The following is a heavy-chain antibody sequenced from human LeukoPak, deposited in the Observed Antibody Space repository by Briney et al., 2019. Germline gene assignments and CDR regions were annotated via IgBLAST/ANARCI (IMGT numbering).Heavy chain of an antibody. CDR1: GGSFSGYY. J-gene: IGHJ6*02. CDR2: INHSGST. V-gene: IGHV4-34*01. CDR3: ARGKGGYYYYYGMDV. Sequence: SETLSLTCAVYGGSFSGYYWSWIRQPPGKGLEWIEEINHSGSTNYNPSLKSRVTISVDTSKNQFSLKLSSVTAADTAVYYCARGKGGYYYYYGMDVWGQGTTVAVSS.